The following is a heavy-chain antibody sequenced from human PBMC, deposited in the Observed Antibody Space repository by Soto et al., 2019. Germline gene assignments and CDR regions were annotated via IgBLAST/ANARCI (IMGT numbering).Heavy chain of an antibody. D-gene: IGHD3-16*02. CDR2: INSDGSST. V-gene: IGHV3-74*01. CDR3: ARGKVVMITFGGVIANPIFDY. Sequence: GGSLRLSCAASGFTFSSYWMHWVRQAPGKGLVWVSRINSDGSSTSYADSVKGRFTISRDNAKNTLYLQMNSLRAEDTAVYYCARGKVVMITFGGVIANPIFDYWGQGTLVTVSS. J-gene: IGHJ4*02. CDR1: GFTFSSYW.